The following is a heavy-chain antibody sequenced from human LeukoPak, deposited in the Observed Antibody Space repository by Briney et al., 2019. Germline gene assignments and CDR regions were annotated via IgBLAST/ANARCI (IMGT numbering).Heavy chain of an antibody. CDR3: ARRLAAAGYLPDY. J-gene: IGHJ4*02. CDR2: KNPNSGNT. CDR1: GYTFTNYD. Sequence: ASVKVSCKASGYTFTNYDINWVRQATGQGLEWMGWKNPNSGNTGFAQKFQGRVTMTRDTSISTAYMELSSLRSEDTAVYYCARRLAAAGYLPDYWGQGTLVTVSS. V-gene: IGHV1-8*01. D-gene: IGHD6-13*01.